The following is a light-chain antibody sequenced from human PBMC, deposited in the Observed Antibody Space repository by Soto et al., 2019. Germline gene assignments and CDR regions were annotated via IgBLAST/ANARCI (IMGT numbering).Light chain of an antibody. CDR3: QHSYSTPAR. Sequence: TMSLAALSASEGDRDTLPCRASHDISSCLAWYQQKPGRAPKLLIYAASSLQSGVPSRFSGSGSGTDFALTISCLQPEDFATYYCQHSYSTPARFAQGTRLAI. CDR1: HDISSC. CDR2: AAS. V-gene: IGKV1-39*01. J-gene: IGKJ5*01.